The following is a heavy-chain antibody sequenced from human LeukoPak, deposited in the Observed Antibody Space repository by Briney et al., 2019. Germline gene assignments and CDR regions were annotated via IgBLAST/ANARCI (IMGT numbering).Heavy chain of an antibody. CDR3: ARERIAVAGEFDY. D-gene: IGHD6-19*01. J-gene: IGHJ4*02. Sequence: SVKVSCKASGGTFSSYAISWVRQAPGQGLEWMGGIIPIFGTANYAQKFQGRVTITADEPTSTAYMELSSLRAEDTAVYYCARERIAVAGEFDYWGQGTLVTVSS. V-gene: IGHV1-69*13. CDR2: IIPIFGTA. CDR1: GGTFSSYA.